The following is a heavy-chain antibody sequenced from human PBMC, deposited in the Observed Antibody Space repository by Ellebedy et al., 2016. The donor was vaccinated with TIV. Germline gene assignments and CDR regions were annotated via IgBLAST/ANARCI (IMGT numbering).Heavy chain of an antibody. CDR1: GGSINSFY. D-gene: IGHD1-1*01. J-gene: IGHJ5*01. CDR2: IYWSGRS. CDR3: AKKLDS. Sequence: SETLSLTCTVSGGSINSFYWSWIRQPPGKGLEWIGYIYWSGRSLYNPSLKSRLTISVDKSSNQFSLTLTSATAADTAVYYCAKKLDSWGRGTLVTVSS. V-gene: IGHV4-59*06.